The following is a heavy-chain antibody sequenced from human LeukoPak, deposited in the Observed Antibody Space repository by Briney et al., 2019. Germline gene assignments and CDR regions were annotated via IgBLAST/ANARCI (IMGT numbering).Heavy chain of an antibody. V-gene: IGHV3-30-3*01. Sequence: GGSLRLSCAASGFTLTAYLIHWVRQAPGKGLEWVAVTSSDGNAMFYADSVKGRFTISRDNSKNTLYLQMNSLRAEDTAVYYCVRESEYYFDHSASFDYWGQGTLVTVSS. D-gene: IGHD3-22*01. J-gene: IGHJ4*02. CDR1: GFTLTAYL. CDR3: VRESEYYFDHSASFDY. CDR2: TSSDGNAM.